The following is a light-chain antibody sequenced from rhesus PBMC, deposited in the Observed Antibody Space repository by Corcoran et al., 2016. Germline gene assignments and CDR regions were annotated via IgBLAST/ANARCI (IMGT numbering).Light chain of an antibody. V-gene: IGKV1-22*01. CDR1: QGIGRW. CDR2: KAS. CDR3: QQYSSRPYS. Sequence: DIQMTQSPSSLSASVGDTVTITCRASQGIGRWLAWYQQTPGKAPKLLIYKASRLQSGVPSRFRGSGSVTDFTLTISSLQSEDFATYHCQQYSSRPYSFGQGTKVEIK. J-gene: IGKJ2*01.